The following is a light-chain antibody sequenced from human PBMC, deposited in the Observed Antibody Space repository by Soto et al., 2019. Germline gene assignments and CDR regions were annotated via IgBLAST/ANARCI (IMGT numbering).Light chain of an antibody. CDR2: DVS. Sequence: SALTQPASVYGSPGQSITISCTGTSSDVGGYNYVSWYQQHPGKAPKFMIYDVSNRPSGVSTRFSGSKSGNTASLTIPGLQAEDEADYYCNSYTTSNTRQIVFGTGTKVTVL. V-gene: IGLV2-14*01. CDR1: SSDVGGYNY. CDR3: NSYTTSNTRQIV. J-gene: IGLJ1*01.